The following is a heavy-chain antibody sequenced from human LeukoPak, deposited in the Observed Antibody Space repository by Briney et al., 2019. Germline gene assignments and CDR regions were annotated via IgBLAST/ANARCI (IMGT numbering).Heavy chain of an antibody. CDR2: IYSGGST. J-gene: IGHJ3*02. CDR3: ATVVVVAATGAFDI. V-gene: IGHV3-53*01. D-gene: IGHD2-15*01. Sequence: PGGSLRLSCAASGFTVSSNYMSWVRQAPGKGLEGVSVIYSGGSTYYADSVKGRFTISRDNSKNTLYLQMNSLRAEDTAVYYCATVVVVAATGAFDIWGQGTMVTVSS. CDR1: GFTVSSNY.